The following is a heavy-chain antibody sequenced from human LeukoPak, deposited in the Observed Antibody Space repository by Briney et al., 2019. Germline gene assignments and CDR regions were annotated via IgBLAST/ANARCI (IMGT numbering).Heavy chain of an antibody. V-gene: IGHV3-21*01. CDR2: ISSSSSYI. D-gene: IGHD1-26*01. CDR3: ARGGATTRRFDY. Sequence: GGSLRLSCAASGFTFSSHYMNWVRQAPGKGLEWVSSISSSSSYIYYADSVKGRFTISRDNAKNSLYLQMNSLRAEDTAVYYCARGGATTRRFDYWGQGTLVTVSS. CDR1: GFTFSSHY. J-gene: IGHJ4*02.